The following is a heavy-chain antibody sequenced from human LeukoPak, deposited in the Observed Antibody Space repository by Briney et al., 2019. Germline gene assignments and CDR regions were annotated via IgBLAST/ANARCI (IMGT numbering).Heavy chain of an antibody. CDR2: IYYSGST. CDR3: ARGERGYSYGL. Sequence: PSETLSLTCTVSGGSISSYYWSWIRQPPGKGLEWIGYIYYSGSTNYNPSLKSRVTISVDTSKNQFSLKLSSVTAADTAVYYCARGERGYSYGLWGQGTLVTVSS. V-gene: IGHV4-59*12. J-gene: IGHJ4*02. D-gene: IGHD5-18*01. CDR1: GGSISSYY.